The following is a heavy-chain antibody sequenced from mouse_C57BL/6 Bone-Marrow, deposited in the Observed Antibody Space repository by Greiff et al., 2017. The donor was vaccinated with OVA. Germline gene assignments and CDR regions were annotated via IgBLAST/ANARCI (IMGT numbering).Heavy chain of an antibody. CDR1: GYTFTSYW. Sequence: QVQLQQPGAELVRPGTSVKLSCKASGYTFTSYWMHWVKQRPGQGLEWIGVIDPSDSYTNYNQKFKGKATLTVDTSSSTAYMQLSSLTSEDSAVYYCARAPIYYDYDHYAMDYWGQGTSVTVSS. J-gene: IGHJ4*01. CDR2: IDPSDSYT. CDR3: ARAPIYYDYDHYAMDY. V-gene: IGHV1-59*01. D-gene: IGHD2-4*01.